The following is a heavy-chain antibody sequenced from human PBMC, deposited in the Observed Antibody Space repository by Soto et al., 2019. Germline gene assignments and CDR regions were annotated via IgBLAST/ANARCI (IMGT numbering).Heavy chain of an antibody. CDR3: ARGPRGYSYARLDV. Sequence: ASVKVSCKASGYTFTNYDINWVRQATGQGLEWMGWMNPNTGNTGYAQKFQGRVTMTRNTSISTAYMELSSLRSEDTAVYYCARGPRGYSYARLDVWGQGTTVTVSS. J-gene: IGHJ6*02. V-gene: IGHV1-8*01. CDR2: MNPNTGNT. CDR1: GYTFTNYD. D-gene: IGHD5-18*01.